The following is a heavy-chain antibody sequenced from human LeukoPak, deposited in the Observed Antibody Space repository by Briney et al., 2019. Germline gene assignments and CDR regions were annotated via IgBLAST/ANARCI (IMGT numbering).Heavy chain of an antibody. V-gene: IGHV4-59*12. CDR2: IYYSGST. D-gene: IGHD3-16*02. J-gene: IGHJ4*02. CDR3: AREKITYDYVWGSYRPYYFDY. Sequence: SETLSLTCTVSGGSISSYYWSWIRQPPGKGLEWIGTIYYSGSTNYNPSLKSRVTISVDTSKNQFSLKLSSVTAADTAVYYCAREKITYDYVWGSYRPYYFDYWGQGTLVTVSS. CDR1: GGSISSYY.